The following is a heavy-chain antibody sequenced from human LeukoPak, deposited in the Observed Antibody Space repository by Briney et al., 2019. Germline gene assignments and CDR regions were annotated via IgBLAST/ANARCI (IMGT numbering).Heavy chain of an antibody. D-gene: IGHD3-9*01. CDR2: ISSSSSYI. CDR3: ARAANGRFDWLLDPYYYYGMDV. Sequence: GGSLRLSCAASGFTFSSYSMNWVRQAPGKGLEWVSSISSSSSYIYYADSVKGRFTISRDNAKNSLYLQMNSLRAEDTAVYYCARAANGRFDWLLDPYYYYGMDVWGQGTTATVSS. V-gene: IGHV3-21*01. J-gene: IGHJ6*02. CDR1: GFTFSSYS.